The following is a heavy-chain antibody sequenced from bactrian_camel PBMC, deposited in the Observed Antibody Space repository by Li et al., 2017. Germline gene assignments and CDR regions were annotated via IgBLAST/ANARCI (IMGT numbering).Heavy chain of an antibody. V-gene: IGHV3-2*01. CDR3: AATGDSWGGDFGH. D-gene: IGHD5*01. J-gene: IGHJ6*01. Sequence: HVQLVESGGRLVQPGGSLRLSCAASEFPFFNSHYIHWVRQAPGKGLEWVSTISSDSSITYYADSVKGRFTISRDNAKNTVALQMNSLKSEDTALYYCAATGDSWGGDFGHWGQGTQVTVS. CDR2: ISSDSSIT. CDR1: EFPFFNSHY.